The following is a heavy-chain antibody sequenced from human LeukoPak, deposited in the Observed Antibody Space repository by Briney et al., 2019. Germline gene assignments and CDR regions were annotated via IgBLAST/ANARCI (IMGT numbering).Heavy chain of an antibody. Sequence: SETLSLTCTVSGGSISSSSYYWGWIRQPPGKGLEWIESIYYSGSTYYNPSLKSRVTISVDTSKNQFSLKLSSVTAADTAVYYCARHEVVVVPAASFDYWGQGTLVTVSS. D-gene: IGHD2-2*01. CDR1: GGSISSSSYY. J-gene: IGHJ4*02. V-gene: IGHV4-39*01. CDR3: ARHEVVVVPAASFDY. CDR2: IYYSGST.